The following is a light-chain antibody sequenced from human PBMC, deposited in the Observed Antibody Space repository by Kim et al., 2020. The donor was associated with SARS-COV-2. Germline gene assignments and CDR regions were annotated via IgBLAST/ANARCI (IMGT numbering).Light chain of an antibody. J-gene: IGKJ2*01. V-gene: IGKV3-20*01. CDR1: QSINSRS. CDR3: QQYGDPSYT. CDR2: AAS. Sequence: IALTQAPSTLSLSPGESATLSCRASQSINSRSLTWYQQKPGQAPRLLVYAASSRATGIPDRFSGSGSGTDFTLTISRLEPEDSAVYYCQQYGDPSYTFGQGTKLEI.